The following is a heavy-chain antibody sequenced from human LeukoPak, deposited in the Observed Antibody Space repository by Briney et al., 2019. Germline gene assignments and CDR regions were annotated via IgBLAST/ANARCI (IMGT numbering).Heavy chain of an antibody. CDR1: GFTFSSYA. J-gene: IGHJ4*02. CDR3: AKDRGSGYYTPAFDY. V-gene: IGHV3-23*01. Sequence: GGSLRFSCAASGFTFSSYAMSWVRQAPGKGLEWVSAISGSGGSTYYADSVKGRFTISRDYSKNTLYLQMNSLRAEDTAVYYCAKDRGSGYYTPAFDYWGLGILVTVSS. D-gene: IGHD3-22*01. CDR2: ISGSGGST.